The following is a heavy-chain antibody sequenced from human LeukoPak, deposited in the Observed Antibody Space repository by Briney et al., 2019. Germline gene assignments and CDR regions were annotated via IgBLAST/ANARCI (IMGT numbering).Heavy chain of an antibody. D-gene: IGHD3-16*01. J-gene: IGHJ3*02. CDR1: GFTFSSYA. V-gene: IGHV3-7*05. CDR2: IDQSGGRN. CDR3: ARDVEGGTFDI. Sequence: GGSLRLSCAASGFTFSSYAMSWVRQAPGRGLAWVANIDQSGGRNNYVDSVKGRFTISRDNAKNSLFLEMSSLRADDTAVYFCARDVEGGTFDIWGQGTTVTVSS.